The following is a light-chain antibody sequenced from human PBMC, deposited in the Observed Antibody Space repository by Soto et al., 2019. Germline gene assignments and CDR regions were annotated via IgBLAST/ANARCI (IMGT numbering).Light chain of an antibody. V-gene: IGKV3-15*01. CDR2: GAS. CDR1: QNVGSS. Sequence: IVMTQSPATLSVSPGEKATLSCRARQNVGSSLAWYQQKPGQAPRLLIYGASTLATGLPARFSGSGSGTEFTLTISSLQSEDFAVYYCQHYNNWPPMYTFGQGTKLEIK. J-gene: IGKJ2*01. CDR3: QHYNNWPPMYT.